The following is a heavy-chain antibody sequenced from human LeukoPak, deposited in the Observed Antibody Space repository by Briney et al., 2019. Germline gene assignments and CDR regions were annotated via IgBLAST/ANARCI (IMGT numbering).Heavy chain of an antibody. CDR3: ARGSRITMVRGVIQYDY. CDR1: GYTFTSYG. Sequence: ASVKLSCKASGYTFTSYGISWVRQAPGQGLEWMGWISAYNGNTNYAQKLQGRVTMTTDTSTSTAYMELSSLRSEDTAVYYCARGSRITMVRGVIQYDYWGQGTLVTVSS. V-gene: IGHV1-18*01. D-gene: IGHD3-10*01. J-gene: IGHJ4*02. CDR2: ISAYNGNT.